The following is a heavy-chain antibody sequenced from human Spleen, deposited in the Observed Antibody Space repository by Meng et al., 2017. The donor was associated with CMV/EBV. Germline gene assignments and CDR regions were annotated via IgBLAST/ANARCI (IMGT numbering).Heavy chain of an antibody. Sequence: GESLKISCAASGFTFSSYSMNWVRQAPGKGLEWVSYISSSGNSIYYADSVRGRFTISRDNAKNSLYLQMNSLRAEDTAVYYCAREGGYTSLYYYNGMDVWGQGTTVTVSS. D-gene: IGHD5-18*01. CDR3: AREGGYTSLYYYNGMDV. J-gene: IGHJ6*02. V-gene: IGHV3-48*04. CDR1: GFTFSSYS. CDR2: ISSSGNSI.